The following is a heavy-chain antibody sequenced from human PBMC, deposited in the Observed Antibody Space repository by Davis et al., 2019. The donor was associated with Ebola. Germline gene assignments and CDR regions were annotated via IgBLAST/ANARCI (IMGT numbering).Heavy chain of an antibody. D-gene: IGHD1-26*01. CDR3: VKGIVGTAKVY. J-gene: IGHJ4*02. CDR1: GFTFSTYW. CDR2: INSDGSST. Sequence: PGGSLRLSCAASGFTFSTYWMHWVRQAPGKGLVWVAHINSDGSSTGYADSVKGRFTISRDNSKNILYLQMSSLRAEDTAVYYCVKGIVGTAKVYWGQGTLVTVSS. V-gene: IGHV3-74*01.